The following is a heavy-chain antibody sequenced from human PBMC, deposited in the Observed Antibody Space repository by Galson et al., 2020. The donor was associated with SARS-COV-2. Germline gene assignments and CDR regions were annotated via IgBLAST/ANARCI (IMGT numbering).Heavy chain of an antibody. CDR3: ARAEEGIVVGPAAMGRDYYDYVDV. J-gene: IGHJ6*03. D-gene: IGHD2-2*01. CDR1: GYTFTSYA. Sequence: ASVKVSCKASGYTFTSYAMNWVRQAPGQGLEWMGWINTNTGNPTYAQGFTGRFVFSLDTSVSTAYLQISNLKAEDTAVYYCARAEEGIVVGPAAMGRDYYDYVDVWGKESTVTVP. V-gene: IGHV7-4-1*02. CDR2: INTNTGNP.